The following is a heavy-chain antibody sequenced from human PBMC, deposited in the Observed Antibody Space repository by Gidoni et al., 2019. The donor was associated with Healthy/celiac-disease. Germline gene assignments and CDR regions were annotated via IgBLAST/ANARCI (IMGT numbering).Heavy chain of an antibody. D-gene: IGHD2-21*01. Sequence: EVQLLESGGGLVQPGGSLRLSCSASGSTFSSSAMSWVRQAAGKGLEWGSAISGSGGSTYYADSVKGRFTISRDNSNNTLYLQMNSLRAEDTAVYYCAKDLEFPFIVVVPDAFYIWGQGKMVTVSS. CDR3: AKDLEFPFIVVVPDAFYI. V-gene: IGHV3-23*01. CDR1: GSTFSSSA. CDR2: ISGSGGST. J-gene: IGHJ3*02.